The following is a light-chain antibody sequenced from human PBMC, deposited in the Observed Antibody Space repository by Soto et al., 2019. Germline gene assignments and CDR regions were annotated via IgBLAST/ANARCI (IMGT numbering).Light chain of an antibody. CDR2: GAS. J-gene: IGKJ2*01. V-gene: IGKV3-20*01. Sequence: EIVLTQSPGTLSLSPGERATLSCRASQSVSSSSLAWYQQKRGHAPRLLIYGASSRATGIPDRFSGGGSGTDFTLTISRLEPEDFAVYYCQVSGRSALYTFGQGTRLEIK. CDR3: QVSGRSALYT. CDR1: QSVSSSS.